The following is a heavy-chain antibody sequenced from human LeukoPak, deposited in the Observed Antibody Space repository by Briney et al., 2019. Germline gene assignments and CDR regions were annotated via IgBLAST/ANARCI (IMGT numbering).Heavy chain of an antibody. D-gene: IGHD5-12*01. V-gene: IGHV4-39*07. CDR3: ARAHGSGGDYFDY. CDR2: IYYSGNT. Sequence: SETLSLTCTVSGGSISSNGYFWGWIRQPPGKGLEWIGSIYYSGNTYYNPSLKSRLTLSKDTSKNHFSLTLSSVTAADTAVYYCARAHGSGGDYFDYWGQGTLVTVSS. J-gene: IGHJ4*02. CDR1: GGSISSNGYF.